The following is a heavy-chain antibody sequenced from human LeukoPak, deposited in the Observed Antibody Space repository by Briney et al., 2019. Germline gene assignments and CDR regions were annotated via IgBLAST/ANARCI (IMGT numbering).Heavy chain of an antibody. CDR3: AKVFVTGMSYLPH. Sequence: GGSLRLSRAASGFTFSTYAMSWVRQAPGKGLEWVSGFSDSGGTSYYADSVKGRLTISRDNSKNTLYLQMNSLRAEDTAVYYCAKVFVTGMSYLPHWGQGTLVIVSS. V-gene: IGHV3-23*01. CDR2: FSDSGGTS. CDR1: GFTFSTYA. J-gene: IGHJ1*01. D-gene: IGHD2-21*02.